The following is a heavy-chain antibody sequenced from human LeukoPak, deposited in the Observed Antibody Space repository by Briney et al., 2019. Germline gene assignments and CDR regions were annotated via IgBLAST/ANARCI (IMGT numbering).Heavy chain of an antibody. CDR3: ASSIAVAGTLFY. CDR2: ISHSGST. D-gene: IGHD6-19*01. V-gene: IGHV4-34*01. CDR1: GGSFSGYH. J-gene: IGHJ4*02. Sequence: SETLSLTCAAYGGSFSGYHWSWIRQPPGKALEWIGIISHSGSTNYNPSLKSRVTISGDTSMTQFSLKSRSVTAADTAVYYCASSIAVAGTLFYWGQGTLVAVSS.